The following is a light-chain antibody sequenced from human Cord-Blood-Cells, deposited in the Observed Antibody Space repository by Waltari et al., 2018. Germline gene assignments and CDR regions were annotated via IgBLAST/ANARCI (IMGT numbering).Light chain of an antibody. J-gene: IGLJ2*01. CDR2: GGS. V-gene: IGLV2-18*02. CDR3: SSYTSSSTV. Sequence: QSALTQPPPVSGSPGQSVTISCTGTRSDVGSYNSVSWYQQPPGTAPKLMIYGGSNRPSGVPYRFSGSKSGNTASLTISGLQAEDEAYYYCSSYTSSSTVFGGGTKLTVL. CDR1: RSDVGSYNS.